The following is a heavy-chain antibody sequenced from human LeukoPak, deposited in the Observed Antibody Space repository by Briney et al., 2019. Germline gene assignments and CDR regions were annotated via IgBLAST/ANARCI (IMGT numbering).Heavy chain of an antibody. J-gene: IGHJ5*02. V-gene: IGHV1-2*02. D-gene: IGHD5-18*01. CDR1: GYTFTGYF. CDR2: INPKSGAT. CDR3: ARDYRGYHHWFAP. Sequence: GASVKVSCKASGYTFTGYFMHWVRQAPGQGLEWMGWINPKSGATNYAQIFQGRVTMTWDTSITTAHMELTRLTSDDTAVYYCARDYRGYHHWFAPWGQGSLVTVSS.